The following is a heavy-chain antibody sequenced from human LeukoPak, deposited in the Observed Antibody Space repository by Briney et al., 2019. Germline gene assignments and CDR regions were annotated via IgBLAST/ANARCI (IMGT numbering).Heavy chain of an antibody. J-gene: IGHJ4*02. CDR3: ARGKGGIIDY. V-gene: IGHV4-30-2*01. Sequence: LEWIGYIYHSRSTYYHPSLKSRVTISVDRSKNQFSLKLSSVTAADTAVYYCARGKGGIIDYWGQGTLVTVSS. D-gene: IGHD1-26*01. CDR2: IYHSRST.